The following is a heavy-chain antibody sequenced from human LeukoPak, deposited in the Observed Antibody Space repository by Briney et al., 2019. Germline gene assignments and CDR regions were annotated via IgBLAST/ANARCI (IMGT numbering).Heavy chain of an antibody. V-gene: IGHV1-24*01. J-gene: IGHJ4*02. D-gene: IGHD3-22*01. Sequence: GASVKVSCKVSGYTLTELSMHWVRQAPGKGLEWLGGFDTEGGETIYAQKFQGRVTMTEDTSTDTAYMELSSLRSEDTAVYYCATFRYYYDSSGYKYWGQGTLVTVSS. CDR3: ATFRYYYDSSGYKY. CDR1: GYTLTELS. CDR2: FDTEGGET.